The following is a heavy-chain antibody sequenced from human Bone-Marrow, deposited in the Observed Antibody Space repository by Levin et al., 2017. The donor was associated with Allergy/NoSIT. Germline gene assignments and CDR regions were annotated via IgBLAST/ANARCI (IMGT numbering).Heavy chain of an antibody. V-gene: IGHV4-59*11. CDR3: ARPYSSTSRGSFDI. D-gene: IGHD6-19*01. CDR2: ISYSGST. J-gene: IGHJ3*02. Sequence: SQTLSLTCSVSRGSISSPYWSWIRQPPGKGLEWIAYISYSGSTNYNPSLKSRVTISVDTSKNQFSLNLSSVTTADTAVYYCARPYSSTSRGSFDIWGQGTMVTVSS. CDR1: RGSISSPY.